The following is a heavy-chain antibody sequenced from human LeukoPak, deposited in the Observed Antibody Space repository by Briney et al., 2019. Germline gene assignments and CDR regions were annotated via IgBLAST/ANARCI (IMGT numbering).Heavy chain of an antibody. CDR1: GGSISSYY. Sequence: SETLSLTCTVSGGSISSYYWSWIRQPPGKGLEWIGYIYYSGSTNYNPSLKSRVTISVDTSKNQFSLKLSSVTAADTAVYYCARTGKTREPGYFDLWDRGTLVTVSS. V-gene: IGHV4-59*01. CDR2: IYYSGST. J-gene: IGHJ2*01. CDR3: ARTGKTREPGYFDL. D-gene: IGHD1-14*01.